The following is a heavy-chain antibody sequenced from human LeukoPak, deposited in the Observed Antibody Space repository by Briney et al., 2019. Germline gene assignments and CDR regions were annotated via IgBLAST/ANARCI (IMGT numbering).Heavy chain of an antibody. J-gene: IGHJ4*02. Sequence: GGSLRLSCAASGFTFSSYWMHWVRQAPGMGLVWVSRINSDGSSTSYADSVKGRFTISRDNAKNTLYLQMNSLRAEDTAVYYCARGSPDFWSGYLIDYWGQGTLVTVSS. D-gene: IGHD3-3*01. CDR3: ARGSPDFWSGYLIDY. CDR1: GFTFSSYW. V-gene: IGHV3-74*01. CDR2: INSDGSST.